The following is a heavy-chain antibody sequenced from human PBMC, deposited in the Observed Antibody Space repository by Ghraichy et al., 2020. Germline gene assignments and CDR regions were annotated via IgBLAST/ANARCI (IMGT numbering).Heavy chain of an antibody. J-gene: IGHJ4*02. D-gene: IGHD1-20*01. CDR1: GFTFSSYW. Sequence: ESLNISCAASGFTFSSYWMSWVRQAPGKGLEWVANIKQDGSEKYYVDSVKGRFTISRDNAKNSLYLQMNSLRAEDTAVYYCAREEITELFDYWGQGTLVTVSS. V-gene: IGHV3-7*01. CDR2: IKQDGSEK. CDR3: AREEITELFDY.